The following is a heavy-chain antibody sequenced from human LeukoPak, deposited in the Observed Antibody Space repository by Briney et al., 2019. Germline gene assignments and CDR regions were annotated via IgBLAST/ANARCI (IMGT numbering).Heavy chain of an antibody. J-gene: IGHJ4*02. CDR3: VKSGGYGLIDY. V-gene: IGHV4-38-2*02. Sequence: SETLSLTCTVSGYSISSGYYWGWIRQPPGKGLEWIGSIYYSGSTYYNPSLKSRVTISVDTSKNQLSLRLSSVTAADTAMYYCVKSGGYGLIDYWGQGTLVTVSS. CDR2: IYYSGST. D-gene: IGHD6-19*01. CDR1: GYSISSGYY.